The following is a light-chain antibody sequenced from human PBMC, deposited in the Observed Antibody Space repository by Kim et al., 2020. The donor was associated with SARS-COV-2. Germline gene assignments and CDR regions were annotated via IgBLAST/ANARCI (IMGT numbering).Light chain of an antibody. Sequence: SASVEDTVTIPCRASQGITNSLAWYQQKPGRAPKLLLSIASRLESGVPSRFSGSGSGTDYTLTITGLQPEDFGTYYCQQYYDLQYTFGQGTKLEI. J-gene: IGKJ2*01. V-gene: IGKV1-NL1*01. CDR2: IAS. CDR1: QGITNS. CDR3: QQYYDLQYT.